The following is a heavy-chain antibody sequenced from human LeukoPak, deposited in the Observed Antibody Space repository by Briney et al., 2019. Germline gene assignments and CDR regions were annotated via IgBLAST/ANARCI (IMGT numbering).Heavy chain of an antibody. J-gene: IGHJ4*02. CDR3: ARHSGSGWQALGY. CDR2: TSYNGNT. D-gene: IGHD6-19*01. Sequence: ASVKVSCKASGYTFSNYGISWVRQAPGLGLEWMGWTSYNGNTNYAQKFQDRVTMTTDTSTTTAYKELRSLESDDTAVHYCARHSGSGWQALGYWGQGTLVTVSS. CDR1: GYTFSNYG. V-gene: IGHV1-18*04.